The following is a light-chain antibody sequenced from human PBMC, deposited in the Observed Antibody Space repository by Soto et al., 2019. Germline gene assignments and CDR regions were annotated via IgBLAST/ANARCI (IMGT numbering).Light chain of an antibody. Sequence: EIVLTQSPGTLSLSPGERATLSCRASQSVSSSYLAWYQKKPGQAPRLLIYGASIRATGIPDRFSGSGSGTDFTLTISRLEPEDFAVYYCQQYGSSPQTFGQGTKVEIK. J-gene: IGKJ1*01. CDR1: QSVSSSY. V-gene: IGKV3-20*01. CDR3: QQYGSSPQT. CDR2: GAS.